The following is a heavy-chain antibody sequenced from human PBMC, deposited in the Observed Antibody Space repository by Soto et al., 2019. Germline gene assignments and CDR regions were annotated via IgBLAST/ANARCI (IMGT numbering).Heavy chain of an antibody. CDR2: ISGSGGST. CDR1: GFTFSSYA. CDR3: VRDAGYSYGPFDY. V-gene: IGHV3-23*01. J-gene: IGHJ4*02. Sequence: GGSLRLSCAASGFTFSSYAMSWVRQAPGKGLEWVSAISGSGGSTYYADSVKGRFTISRDNAKNSLYLQMNSLRDEDTAVYYCVRDAGYSYGPFDYWGQGTLVTVS. D-gene: IGHD5-18*01.